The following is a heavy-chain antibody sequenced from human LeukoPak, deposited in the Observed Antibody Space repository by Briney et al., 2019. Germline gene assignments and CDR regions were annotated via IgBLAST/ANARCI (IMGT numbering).Heavy chain of an antibody. CDR2: INPSGGST. CDR3: ARGVDTAMIYYYYYYMDV. Sequence: ASVKVSCKASGYTFTSYYMHCVRQAPEQGLEWMGIINPSGGSTSYAQKFQGRVTMTRDMSTSTVYMELSSLRSEDTAVYYCARGVDTAMIYYYYYYMDVWGKGTTVTVSS. CDR1: GYTFTSYY. J-gene: IGHJ6*03. D-gene: IGHD5-18*01. V-gene: IGHV1-46*01.